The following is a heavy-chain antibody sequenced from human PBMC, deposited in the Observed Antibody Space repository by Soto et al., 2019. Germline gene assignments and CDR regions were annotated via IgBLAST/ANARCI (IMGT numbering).Heavy chain of an antibody. Sequence: QVPLVQSGAEVKKPGASVKVSCKASGYTFTSYDINWVRQATGQGLEWMGWMNPNSGNTGYAQKFQGRVTMTRNTSISTAYMELSSLRSEDTAVYYCARSGLVPAADYYYYMDVWGKGTTVTVSS. CDR2: MNPNSGNT. V-gene: IGHV1-8*01. CDR3: ARSGLVPAADYYYYMDV. J-gene: IGHJ6*03. CDR1: GYTFTSYD. D-gene: IGHD2-2*01.